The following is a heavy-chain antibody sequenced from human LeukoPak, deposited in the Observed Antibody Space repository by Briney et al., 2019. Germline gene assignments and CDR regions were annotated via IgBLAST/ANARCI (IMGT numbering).Heavy chain of an antibody. D-gene: IGHD3-9*01. CDR2: IYTSGST. V-gene: IGHV4-4*07. Sequence: SETLSLTCTVSGGSISSYYWSWIRQPAGKGLEWIGRIYTSGSTNYNPSLKSRVTISVDTSKNQFSLKLSSVTAADTAVYYCASHQVRRGGHDILTGYDYWGQGTLVTVSS. J-gene: IGHJ4*02. CDR3: ASHQVRRGGHDILTGYDY. CDR1: GGSISSYY.